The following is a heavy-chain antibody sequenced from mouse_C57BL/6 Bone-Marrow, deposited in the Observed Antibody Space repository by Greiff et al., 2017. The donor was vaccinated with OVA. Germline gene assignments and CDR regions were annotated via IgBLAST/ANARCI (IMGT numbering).Heavy chain of an antibody. CDR2: IYPRSGNT. CDR3: ADYYPRCFDV. V-gene: IGHV1-81*01. D-gene: IGHD1-1*01. J-gene: IGHJ1*03. Sequence: VQVVESGAELARPGASVKLSCKASGYTFTSYGISWVKQRTGQGLEWIGEIYPRSGNTYYNEKFKGKATLTADKSSSTAYMELRSLTSEDSAVYFCADYYPRCFDVWGTGTTVTVSS. CDR1: GYTFTSYG.